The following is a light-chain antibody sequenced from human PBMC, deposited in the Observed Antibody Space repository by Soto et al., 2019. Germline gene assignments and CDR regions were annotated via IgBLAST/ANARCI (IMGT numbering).Light chain of an antibody. Sequence: EIVMTQSPATLSVSPGERATLSCRASQSVSSNLAWYQQKPGQAPRLLIYGASTRATGIPARSSGSGSVTEFTLTISSLQSEDFAVYYCQHYNNWPPWTFGQGTKVEIK. CDR1: QSVSSN. CDR3: QHYNNWPPWT. V-gene: IGKV3-15*01. CDR2: GAS. J-gene: IGKJ1*01.